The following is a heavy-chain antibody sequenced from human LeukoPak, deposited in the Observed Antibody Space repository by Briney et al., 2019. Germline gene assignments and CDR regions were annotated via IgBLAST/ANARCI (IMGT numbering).Heavy chain of an antibody. Sequence: PSETLSLTCAVYGGPLSGYYWSWIRQPPGKELEWIGEINHIGSTNYNPSLKSRVTISVDASKSQFSLKLSSVTATDTAVYYCARGEGGWYFDYWGQGTLVTVSS. CDR2: INHIGST. V-gene: IGHV4-34*01. CDR3: ARGEGGWYFDY. J-gene: IGHJ4*02. D-gene: IGHD6-19*01. CDR1: GGPLSGYY.